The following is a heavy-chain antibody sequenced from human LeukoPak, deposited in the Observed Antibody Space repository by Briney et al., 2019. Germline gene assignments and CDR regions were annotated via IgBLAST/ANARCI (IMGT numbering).Heavy chain of an antibody. Sequence: SETLSLTCAVSGYSISSGYYWAWIRQPPGKGLEWIGSIYRSGSTSYIPSLRSRVTISVDTSKNQFSLKLSSVAAADTAVYYCARVGYYDILTCLRDEAFDIWGQGTMVTDSS. D-gene: IGHD3-9*01. CDR1: GYSISSGYY. J-gene: IGHJ3*02. V-gene: IGHV4-38-2*01. CDR3: ARVGYYDILTCLRDEAFDI. CDR2: IYRSGST.